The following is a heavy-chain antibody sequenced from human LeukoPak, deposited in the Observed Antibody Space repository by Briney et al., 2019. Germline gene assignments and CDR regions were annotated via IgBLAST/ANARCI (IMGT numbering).Heavy chain of an antibody. CDR3: ARDRRFALLPSHSNWFDP. CDR1: GGSISSSSYY. Sequence: SETLSLTCTVSGGSISSSSYYWAWIRQPPGTGLEWLGSIYYSGNTNYNPSLKSRVTISVDTSKNQFSLKLSSVTAADTAVYYCARDRRFALLPSHSNWFDPWGQGTLVTVSS. CDR2: IYYSGNT. D-gene: IGHD3-22*01. J-gene: IGHJ5*02. V-gene: IGHV4-39*07.